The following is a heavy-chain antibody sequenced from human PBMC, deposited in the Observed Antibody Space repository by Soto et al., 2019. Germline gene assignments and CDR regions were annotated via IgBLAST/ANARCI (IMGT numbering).Heavy chain of an antibody. V-gene: IGHV1-8*01. CDR1: GYTFTSYD. CDR3: ARVWGYYYGSGSYNWFDP. D-gene: IGHD3-10*01. Sequence: QVQLVQSGAEVKKPGASVKVSCKASGYTFTSYDINWVRQATGQGLEWMGWMNPNSGNTGDAQKFQGRVTMTRNTSISTAYMELSSLRSEDTAVYYCARVWGYYYGSGSYNWFDPWGQGTLVTVSS. CDR2: MNPNSGNT. J-gene: IGHJ5*02.